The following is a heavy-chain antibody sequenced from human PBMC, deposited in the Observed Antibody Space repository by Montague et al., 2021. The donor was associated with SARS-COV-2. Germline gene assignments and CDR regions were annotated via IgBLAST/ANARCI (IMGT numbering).Heavy chain of an antibody. Sequence: PALVKPTQTLTLTCTFSGFSLSTSGVGVGWIRQPPGKALEWLALIYWDDDKRYSPSLKRRLTITKDTSKNQVVLTMTNMDPVDTATYYCAHRRGLLLSDAFDIWGQGTMVTVSS. CDR3: AHRRGLLLSDAFDI. V-gene: IGHV2-5*02. J-gene: IGHJ3*02. D-gene: IGHD1-26*01. CDR1: GFSLSTSGVG. CDR2: IYWDDDK.